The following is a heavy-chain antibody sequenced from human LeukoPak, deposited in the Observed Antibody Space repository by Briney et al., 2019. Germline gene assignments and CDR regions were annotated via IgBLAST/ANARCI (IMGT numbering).Heavy chain of an antibody. J-gene: IGHJ4*02. CDR2: INPNSGGT. CDR1: GYIFTGYY. Sequence: ASVKVSCKASGYIFTGYYIHWVRQAPGQGLEWMGWINPNSGGTNYAQKFQGRVTMTRDTSISAAYMELSRLRSDDTAVYYCAVYSGSYSVDYWGQGTLVTVSS. D-gene: IGHD1-26*01. CDR3: AVYSGSYSVDY. V-gene: IGHV1-2*02.